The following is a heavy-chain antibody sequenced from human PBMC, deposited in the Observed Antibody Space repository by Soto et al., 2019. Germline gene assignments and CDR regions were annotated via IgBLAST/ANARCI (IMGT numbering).Heavy chain of an antibody. Sequence: QVQLVQSGAEVKKPGSSVKVSCKASGGTFSSYAISWVRQAPGQGLEWMGGIIPIFGTANYTQKFQGRVTITADKGTSTAYMELSSLRSEDTAVYYCARNYDSSGYYYGYYYYGMDVWGQGTTVTVSS. CDR1: GGTFSSYA. D-gene: IGHD3-22*01. V-gene: IGHV1-69*06. J-gene: IGHJ6*02. CDR2: IIPIFGTA. CDR3: ARNYDSSGYYYGYYYYGMDV.